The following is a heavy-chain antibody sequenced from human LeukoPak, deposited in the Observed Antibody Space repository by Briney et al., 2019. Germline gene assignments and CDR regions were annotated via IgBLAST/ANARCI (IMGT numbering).Heavy chain of an antibody. J-gene: IGHJ4*02. CDR2: IYYSGST. V-gene: IGHV4-31*03. CDR3: ATMMTTVTNIDY. Sequence: SETLSVTCTVSGGSISSSSYYWGWIRQHPGKGLEWIGYIYYSGSTYYNPSLKSRVTISVDTSANQFSLKLSSVTAADTAVYYCATMMTTVTNIDYWGQGTLVTVSS. CDR1: GGSISSSSYY. D-gene: IGHD4-17*01.